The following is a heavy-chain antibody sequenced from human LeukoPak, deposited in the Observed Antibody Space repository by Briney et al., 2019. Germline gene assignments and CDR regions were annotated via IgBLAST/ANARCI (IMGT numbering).Heavy chain of an antibody. V-gene: IGHV3-23*01. CDR3: AIMHPYYDGSGYWVQ. D-gene: IGHD3-22*01. J-gene: IGHJ4*02. CDR2: TSGGSS. Sequence: PGGSLRLSCAASGFTFSSYGMHWVRQAPGKGLEWVSGTSGGSSSYADSVKGRFTISRDNPRNTLYMQMNSLRAEDTALYYCAIMHPYYDGSGYWVQWGQGTLVTVSS. CDR1: GFTFSSYG.